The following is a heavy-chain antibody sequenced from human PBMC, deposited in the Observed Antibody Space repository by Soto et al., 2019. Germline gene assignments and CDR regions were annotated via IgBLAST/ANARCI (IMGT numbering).Heavy chain of an antibody. CDR2: IISMFGTP. D-gene: IGHD5-12*01. Sequence: QVQLVQSGAELKKPGSSVKVSCRASGATFSISVFNWVRQAPGQGLEWMGGIISMFGTPNYSQKFQGRVTISADDSTSTGYMELNNLRSDDTAIYDCARDLGGGYEPGDYWGQGTQVTVSS. V-gene: IGHV1-69*12. J-gene: IGHJ4*02. CDR3: ARDLGGGYEPGDY. CDR1: GATFSISV.